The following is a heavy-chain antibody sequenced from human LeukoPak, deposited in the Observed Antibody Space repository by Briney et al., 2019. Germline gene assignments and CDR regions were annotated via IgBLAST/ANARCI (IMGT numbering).Heavy chain of an antibody. V-gene: IGHV1-69*13. J-gene: IGHJ4*02. D-gene: IGHD3-22*01. CDR3: TQGSGQYYDY. Sequence: GASVKVSCKSFRDTFSSSGISWVRQAPGQGLEWMGGIVPILRTPDYAKKFQGKVTITADESTTTAYMELSSLTSEDTAVYYCTQGSGQYYDYWGQGTLVTVSS. CDR2: IVPILRTP. CDR1: RDTFSSSG.